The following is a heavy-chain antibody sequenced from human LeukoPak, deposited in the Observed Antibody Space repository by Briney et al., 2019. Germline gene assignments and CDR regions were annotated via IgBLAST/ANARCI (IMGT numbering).Heavy chain of an antibody. CDR1: GFTFSSYS. V-gene: IGHV3-21*01. CDR3: VTGPWQPGPVEDY. Sequence: GSLRLSCAASGFTFSSYSMNWVRQAPGKGLEWVSSINDNSHYIYYADSVKGRFTTSRDNAKNSLYLQMNSLRAEDTAVYYCVTGPWQPGPVEDYWGQGTLVTVSS. D-gene: IGHD1-14*01. J-gene: IGHJ4*02. CDR2: INDNSHYI.